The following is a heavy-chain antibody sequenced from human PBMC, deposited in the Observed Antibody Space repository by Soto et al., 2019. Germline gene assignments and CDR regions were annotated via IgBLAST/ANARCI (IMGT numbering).Heavy chain of an antibody. V-gene: IGHV2-5*02. CDR3: AHSLIGYYYDSSGSNWFDP. CDR1: GFSLSTSGVG. CDR2: IYWDDDK. D-gene: IGHD3-22*01. Sequence: QITLKESGPPLVKPTQTLTLTCTFSGFSLSTSGVGVGWIRQPPGKALEWLALIYWDDDKRYSPSLKSRLTITKDTSKNQVVLTMTNLDPVHTATYYCAHSLIGYYYDSSGSNWFDPWGQGTLVTVSS. J-gene: IGHJ5*02.